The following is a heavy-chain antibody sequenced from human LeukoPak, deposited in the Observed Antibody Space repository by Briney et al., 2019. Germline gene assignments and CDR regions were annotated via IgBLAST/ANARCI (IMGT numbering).Heavy chain of an antibody. Sequence: PGGSLRLSCSASGFAFSDYWMNWVRQAPGKGPEWVANINLGGSAKLYVDSVKGRCTISRDNAKNSLYLQMNILRVENTAVYYCAAWGLHNYWGQGTLVTVSS. CDR2: INLGGSAK. CDR1: GFAFSDYW. D-gene: IGHD7-27*01. CDR3: AAWGLHNY. V-gene: IGHV3-7*01. J-gene: IGHJ4*02.